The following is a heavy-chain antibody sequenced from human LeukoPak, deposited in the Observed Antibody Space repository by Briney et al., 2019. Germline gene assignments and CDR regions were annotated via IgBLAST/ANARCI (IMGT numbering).Heavy chain of an antibody. CDR3: ARGDGNNFFDY. CDR1: GFSVTNNY. CDR2: FYVGGAT. Sequence: GGSLRLSCAVSGFSVTNNYMSWVRQAPGQGLEWVSVFYVGGATYYADSVKGRFTISRDNSENTLYLQMKSLRAEDTAVYYCARGDGNNFFDYWGQGTLVTVSS. V-gene: IGHV3-53*01. D-gene: IGHD5-24*01. J-gene: IGHJ4*02.